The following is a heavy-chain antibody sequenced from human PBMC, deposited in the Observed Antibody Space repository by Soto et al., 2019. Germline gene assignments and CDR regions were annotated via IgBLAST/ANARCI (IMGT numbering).Heavy chain of an antibody. V-gene: IGHV3-66*01. Sequence: EEQLVESGGGLVQLGGSLRLSCAASGFSVSEKHMSWVHQAPGEGLEWVSTIYSTYGRSSTGYSDSVEGRFTISRDNSKNTLSLQMNTLRAEDTAVDYCARADRSAFEVWGQGAMVIVSS. CDR2: IYSTYGRSST. CDR3: ARADRSAFEV. J-gene: IGHJ3*01. CDR1: GFSVSEKH.